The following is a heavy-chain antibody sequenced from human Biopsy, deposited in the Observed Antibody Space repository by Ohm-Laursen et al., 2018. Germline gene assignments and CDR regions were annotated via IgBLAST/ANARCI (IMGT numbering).Heavy chain of an antibody. V-gene: IGHV4-39*02. CDR3: ARDYDTSGYYYVS. J-gene: IGHJ5*02. CDR2: IFYRGST. D-gene: IGHD3-22*01. Sequence: SDSLSLTCTVSGGSISNNNYYWGWIRQPPGKGLGWIGSIFYRGSTHYTPSLKSRLNISEDTSKNHFSLKLNCVTAADTAVYYCARDYDTSGYYYVSWGQGTLVTVSS. CDR1: GGSISNNNYY.